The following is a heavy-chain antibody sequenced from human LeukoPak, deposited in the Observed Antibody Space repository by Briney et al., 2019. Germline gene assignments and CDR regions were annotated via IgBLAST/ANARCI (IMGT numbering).Heavy chain of an antibody. CDR1: GFTFGRYA. CDR3: ARGSLGDYPPR. V-gene: IGHV3-30-3*01. J-gene: IGHJ4*02. D-gene: IGHD4-17*01. CDR2: VSYDGSNK. Sequence: GGSLRLSCAASGFTFGRYAIHWVRQAPGKGLEWVAVVSYDGSNKYYADSVKGRFTISRDNSKNTLYLQMNSLRAEDTAVYYCARGSLGDYPPRWGQGTLVTVSS.